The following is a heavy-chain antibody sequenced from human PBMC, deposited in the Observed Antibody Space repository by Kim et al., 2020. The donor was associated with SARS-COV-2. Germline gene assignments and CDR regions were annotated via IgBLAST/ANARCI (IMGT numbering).Heavy chain of an antibody. CDR3: ARATSITMIVVVINAFDI. Sequence: SETLSLTCTVSGGSISSGGYYWSWIRQHPGKGLEWIGYIYYSGSTYYNPSLKSRVTISVDTSKHQFSLKLSSVTAADTAVYYCARATSITMIVVVINAFDIWGQEAMGTVSS. V-gene: IGHV4-31*03. CDR2: IYYSGST. J-gene: IGHJ3*02. D-gene: IGHD3-22*01. CDR1: GGSISSGGYY.